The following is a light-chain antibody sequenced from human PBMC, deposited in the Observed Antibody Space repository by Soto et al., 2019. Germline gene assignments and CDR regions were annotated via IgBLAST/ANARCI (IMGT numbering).Light chain of an antibody. CDR2: EVS. Sequence: QSALTQPASVSGSPGQSVTISCTGTSSDVGAYNYVSWYQQHPGKAPKLMIYEVSNRPSGVSDRFSGSKSGNTASLTISGLQDEDDSDYCCSSYTSSRTLFGAGTKLTVL. CDR1: SSDVGAYNY. V-gene: IGLV2-14*01. CDR3: SSYTSSRTL. J-gene: IGLJ1*01.